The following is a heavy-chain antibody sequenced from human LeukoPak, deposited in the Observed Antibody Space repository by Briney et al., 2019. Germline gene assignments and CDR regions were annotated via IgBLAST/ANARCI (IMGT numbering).Heavy chain of an antibody. D-gene: IGHD3-3*01. V-gene: IGHV4-34*01. CDR1: GGSISSYY. CDR3: ARGLNDSWTGENY. Sequence: SETLSLTCTASGGSISSYYWSWIRQPPGKGLEWIGEINHSGSTNYNPSLKSRVTISLDTSKSQFSLKVRYVTAADTAVYYCARGLNDSWTGENYWGQGTLVTVSS. J-gene: IGHJ4*02. CDR2: INHSGST.